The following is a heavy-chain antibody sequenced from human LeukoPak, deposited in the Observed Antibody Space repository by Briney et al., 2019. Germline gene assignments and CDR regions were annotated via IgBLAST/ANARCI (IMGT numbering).Heavy chain of an antibody. J-gene: IGHJ4*02. CDR2: ISNDGSGT. V-gene: IGHV3-74*01. CDR1: GFTFSSYW. Sequence: GGSLRLSCAASGFTFSSYWMYWVRQAPGKGLVWVSRISNDGSGTSYADSVKGRFTISRDNAKNTLYLQMNRLRAEDTAVYYCTRVVADTRLFGYWGQGTLVTVSS. CDR3: TRVVADTRLFGY. D-gene: IGHD6-19*01.